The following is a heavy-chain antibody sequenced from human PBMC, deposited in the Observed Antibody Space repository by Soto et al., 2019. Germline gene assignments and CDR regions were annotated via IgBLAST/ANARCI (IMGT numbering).Heavy chain of an antibody. V-gene: IGHV1-18*01. CDR2: ISAYNGNT. J-gene: IGHJ3*02. D-gene: IGHD4-17*01. CDR1: GYTFTSYD. CDR3: ARDLLTVTTSAFDI. Sequence: ASVKVSCKASGYTFTSYDINWVRQATGQGLEWMGWISAYNGNTNYAQKLQGRVTMTTDTSTSTAYMELRSLRSDDTAVYYCARDLLTVTTSAFDIWGQGTMVTVSS.